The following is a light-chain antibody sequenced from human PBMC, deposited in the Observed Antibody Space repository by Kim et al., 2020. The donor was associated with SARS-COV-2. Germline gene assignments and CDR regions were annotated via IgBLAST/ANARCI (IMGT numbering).Light chain of an antibody. Sequence: QYALTQPASVSGSPGQSITISCTGTSSDVGSYNLVSWYQQHPGKAPKLMIYEVSKRPSGVSNRFSGSKSGNTASLTISGLQAEDEADYYCCSYAGSSNWVFGGGTQLTVL. J-gene: IGLJ3*02. V-gene: IGLV2-23*02. CDR2: EVS. CDR1: SSDVGSYNL. CDR3: CSYAGSSNWV.